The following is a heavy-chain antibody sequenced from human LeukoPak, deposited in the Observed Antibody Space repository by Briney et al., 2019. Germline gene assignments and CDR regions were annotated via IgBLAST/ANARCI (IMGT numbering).Heavy chain of an antibody. Sequence: SETLSLTCTVSGGSISSSSYYWGWIRQPPGKGLEWIGSIYYSGSTYYNPSLKSRVTISVDTSKDQFSLKLSSVTAADTAVYYCARVGAAGTMYYFDYWGQGTLVTVSS. CDR1: GGSISSSSYY. CDR3: ARVGAAGTMYYFDY. D-gene: IGHD6-13*01. J-gene: IGHJ4*02. CDR2: IYYSGST. V-gene: IGHV4-39*07.